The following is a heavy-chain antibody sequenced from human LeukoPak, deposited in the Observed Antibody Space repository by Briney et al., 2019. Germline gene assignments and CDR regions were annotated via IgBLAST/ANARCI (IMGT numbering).Heavy chain of an antibody. CDR2: IKQDGSEK. V-gene: IGHV3-7*01. CDR1: GFTFSSYW. J-gene: IGHJ4*02. D-gene: IGHD3-22*01. CDR3: ARVNGADYDSSGYYYYLDY. Sequence: GGSLRLSCAASGFTFSSYWMSWVRQAPGKGLEWVANIKQDGSEKYYVDSVKGRFTISRDNAKNSLYLQMNSLRAEDTAVYYCARVNGADYDSSGYYYYLDYWGQGTLVTVSS.